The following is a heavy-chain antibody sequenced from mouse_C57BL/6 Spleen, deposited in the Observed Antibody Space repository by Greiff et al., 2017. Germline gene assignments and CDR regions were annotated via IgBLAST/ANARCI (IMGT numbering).Heavy chain of an antibody. V-gene: IGHV1-64*01. CDR1: GYTFTSYW. CDR2: INPNSGST. J-gene: IGHJ3*01. CDR3: ARESPCGNSSAWFAY. D-gene: IGHD1-1*01. Sequence: VQLQQPGAELVKPGASVKLSCKASGYTFTSYWMHWVKQRPGQGLEWIGMINPNSGSTNYNEKFKSKATMTVDKSSSTAYMQLSSLTSEDSAVYYCARESPCGNSSAWFAYWGQGTLVTVSA.